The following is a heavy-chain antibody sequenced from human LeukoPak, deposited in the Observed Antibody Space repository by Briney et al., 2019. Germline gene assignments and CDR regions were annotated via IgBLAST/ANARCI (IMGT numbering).Heavy chain of an antibody. CDR1: GFTFNSYW. CDR3: ARGGYHHGFDI. Sequence: GGSLSLSCAASGFTFNSYWFHWVRQAPGKGLAWVSRINSDGSDTIYADSVKGRFTISRDNAKSTVYLQMNSLKAEDTAVYYCARGGYHHGFDIWGQGTMVTVSS. J-gene: IGHJ3*02. CDR2: INSDGSDT. D-gene: IGHD2-15*01. V-gene: IGHV3-74*01.